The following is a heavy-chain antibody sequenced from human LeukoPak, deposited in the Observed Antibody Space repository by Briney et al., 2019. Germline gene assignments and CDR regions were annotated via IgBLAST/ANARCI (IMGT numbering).Heavy chain of an antibody. D-gene: IGHD4-17*01. Sequence: SETLSLTCTVSGGSISSYFWSWIRQPPGKGLEWIGNIYYSGSTNYNPSLKSRVTISVDTSKNQFSLKMTSVTAADTAVYYCARITNGDYGDYWGQGTLVIVSS. V-gene: IGHV4-59*01. J-gene: IGHJ4*02. CDR3: ARITNGDYGDY. CDR2: IYYSGST. CDR1: GGSISSYF.